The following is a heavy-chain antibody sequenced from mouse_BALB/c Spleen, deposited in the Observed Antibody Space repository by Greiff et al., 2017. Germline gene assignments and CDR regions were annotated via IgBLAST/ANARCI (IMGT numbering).Heavy chain of an antibody. D-gene: IGHD1-1*01. V-gene: IGHV1S81*02. J-gene: IGHJ1*01. CDR1: GYTFTSYY. Sequence: VQLQQSGAELVKPGASVKLSCKASGYTFTSYYMYWVKQRPGQGLEWIGEINPSNGGTNFNEKFKSKATLTVDKSSSTAYMQLSSLTSEDSAVYYCTRLDYYYGSPLYWYFDVWGAGTTVTVSS. CDR2: INPSNGGT. CDR3: TRLDYYYGSPLYWYFDV.